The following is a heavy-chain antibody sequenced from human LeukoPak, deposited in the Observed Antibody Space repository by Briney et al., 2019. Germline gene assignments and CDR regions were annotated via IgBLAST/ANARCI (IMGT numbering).Heavy chain of an antibody. CDR3: ARDRRQLELRGDFDY. J-gene: IGHJ4*02. Sequence: SETLSLTCTVSGYSISSGYYWGWIRQPPGKGLEWIGSIYHSGSTYYNPSLKSRVTISVDTSKNQFSLKLSSVTAADTAVYYCARDRRQLELRGDFDYWGQGTLVTVSS. D-gene: IGHD1-26*01. V-gene: IGHV4-38-2*02. CDR2: IYHSGST. CDR1: GYSISSGYY.